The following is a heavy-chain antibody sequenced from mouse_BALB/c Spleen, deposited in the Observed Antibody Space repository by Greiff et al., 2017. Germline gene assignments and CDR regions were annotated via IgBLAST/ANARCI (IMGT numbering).Heavy chain of an antibody. V-gene: IGHV2-6-7*01. CDR3: ASIYSSFAY. J-gene: IGHJ3*01. Sequence: VQGVESGPGLVAPSQSLSITCTVSGFSLTGYGVNWVRQPPGKGLEWLGMIWGDGSTDYNSALKSRLSISKDNSKSQVFLKMTSLQTDDTARYYCASIYSSFAYWGQGTLVTVSA. CDR1: GFSLTGYG. CDR2: IWGDGST. D-gene: IGHD2-1*01.